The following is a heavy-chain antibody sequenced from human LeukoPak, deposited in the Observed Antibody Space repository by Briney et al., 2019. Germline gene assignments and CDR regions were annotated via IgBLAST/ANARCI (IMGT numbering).Heavy chain of an antibody. CDR3: AKDMRSGWCNWFDP. Sequence: PGGSLRLSCAASGFTFSSYGVHWVRQAPGKGLEWVAFTRHDESDKYYGDSVKGRFTISRDNSRNTLYLQMNSLRPEDTAVYYCAKDMRSGWCNWFDPWGQGTLVTVSS. CDR1: GFTFSSYG. J-gene: IGHJ5*02. CDR2: TRHDESDK. D-gene: IGHD6-19*01. V-gene: IGHV3-30*02.